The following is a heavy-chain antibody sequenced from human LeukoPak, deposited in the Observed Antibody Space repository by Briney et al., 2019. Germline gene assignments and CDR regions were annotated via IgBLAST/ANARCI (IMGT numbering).Heavy chain of an antibody. CDR1: GGSISNSKW. J-gene: IGHJ6*02. CDR3: AYYYYGMDV. CDR2: IYHSGST. Sequence: SETLSLTCSISGGSISNSKWWSWVRQPPGKGLEWIGEIYHSGSTNYNPSLKSRVTISVDKSKNQFSLKLSSVTAADTAVYCCAYYYYGMDVWGQGTTVTVSS. V-gene: IGHV4-4*01.